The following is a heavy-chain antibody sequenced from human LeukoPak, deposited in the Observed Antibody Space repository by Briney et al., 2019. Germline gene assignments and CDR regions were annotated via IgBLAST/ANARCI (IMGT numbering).Heavy chain of an antibody. CDR2: ISSSSSTI. V-gene: IGHV3-48*01. J-gene: IGHJ6*02. CDR1: GFTFSSYS. CDR3: ARDQAQEGYYYGMDV. Sequence: GGSLRLSCAASGFTFSSYSMNWVRQAPGKGLEWISYISSSSSTIYYADSVKGRFTISRDNAKNSLYLQMNSLRAEDTAVYYCARDQAQEGYYYGMDVWGQGTTVTVSS.